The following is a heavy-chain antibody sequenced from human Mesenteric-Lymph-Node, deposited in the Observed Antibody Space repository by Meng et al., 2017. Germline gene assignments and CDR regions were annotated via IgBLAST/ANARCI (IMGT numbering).Heavy chain of an antibody. CDR1: GGSISSGGYY. J-gene: IGHJ4*02. Sequence: VQLQASGPGLVEPSQTLSLTCTVSGGSISSGGYYWSWIRQHPGKGLEWIGYIYYTGATHYNPSLKSPVTMSIDTSKNQFSLKLSSVTAADTAVYYCARGFLSFVRVFDYWGQGTLVTVSS. D-gene: IGHD2/OR15-2a*01. V-gene: IGHV4-31*01. CDR3: ARGFLSFVRVFDY. CDR2: IYYTGAT.